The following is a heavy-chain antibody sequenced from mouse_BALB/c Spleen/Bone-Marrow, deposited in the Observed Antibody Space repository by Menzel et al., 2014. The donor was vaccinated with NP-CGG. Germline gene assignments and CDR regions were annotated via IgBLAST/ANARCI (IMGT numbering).Heavy chain of an antibody. D-gene: IGHD1-1*02. CDR3: AKNGNWYFDV. Sequence: AQLVESGPGLVQPSQSLSITCTVSGFSLSSYGVHWVRQSPGKGLEWLGVIWRGGSTDYNAAFMSRLSITKDNSKSQVFFKMNRLQADDTAIYYCAKNGNWYFDVWGAGTTVTVSS. V-gene: IGHV2-5*01. CDR1: GFSLSSYG. CDR2: IWRGGST. J-gene: IGHJ1*01.